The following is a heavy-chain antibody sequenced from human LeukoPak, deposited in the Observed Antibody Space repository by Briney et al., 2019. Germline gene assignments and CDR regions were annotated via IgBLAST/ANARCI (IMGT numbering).Heavy chain of an antibody. CDR3: AREGSIAVAGTFDY. J-gene: IGHJ4*02. D-gene: IGHD6-19*01. V-gene: IGHV3-30*04. Sequence: PGGALRLSCAASGFTFSSYAMHWVGQPPGKGLEGVAVISYDGSNKYYADSVKGRFTISRDNSKNTLYLQMNSLRAEDTAVYYCAREGSIAVAGTFDYWGQGTLVTASS. CDR1: GFTFSSYA. CDR2: ISYDGSNK.